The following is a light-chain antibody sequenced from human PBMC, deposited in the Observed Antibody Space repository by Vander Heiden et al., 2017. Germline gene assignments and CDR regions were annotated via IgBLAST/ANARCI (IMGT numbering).Light chain of an antibody. Sequence: EIVLTQSPGTLSLSPGERATLSCRASQSVSSSFLAWYQQKPGQAPRLLIYGASSRATSIPDRISGSGSGTEFTLTISRLEPEDFAMYYCQQYGSSPLTFGGGTKVEIK. J-gene: IGKJ4*01. CDR3: QQYGSSPLT. V-gene: IGKV3-20*01. CDR2: GAS. CDR1: QSVSSSF.